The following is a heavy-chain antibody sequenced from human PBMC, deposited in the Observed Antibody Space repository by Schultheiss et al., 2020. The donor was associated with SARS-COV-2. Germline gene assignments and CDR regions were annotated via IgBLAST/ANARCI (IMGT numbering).Heavy chain of an antibody. Sequence: GGSLRLSCAASGFTFSSYGMHWVRQAPGKGLEWVAVIWYDGSNKYYADSVKGRFTISRDNSKNTLYLQMNSLRAEDTAVYYCATTETGGYSGPIPWGQGTLVTVSS. D-gene: IGHD5-12*01. CDR3: ATTETGGYSGPIP. V-gene: IGHV3-33*01. CDR2: IWYDGSNK. J-gene: IGHJ5*02. CDR1: GFTFSSYG.